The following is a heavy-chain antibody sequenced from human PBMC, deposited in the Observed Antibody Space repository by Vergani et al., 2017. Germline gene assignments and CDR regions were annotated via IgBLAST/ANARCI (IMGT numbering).Heavy chain of an antibody. CDR2: ISSSSSYI. J-gene: IGHJ4*02. V-gene: IGHV3-21*01. Sequence: EVQLVESGGGLVKPGGSLRLSCAASGFTFSSYSMNWVRQAPGKGLEWVSSISSSSSYIYYADSVKGRFTISRDNAKNSLYLQMNSLRAEDTAVYYCARDFPKLFYYDDSSGSSFDYWGQGALVTVSS. CDR3: ARDFPKLFYYDDSSGSSFDY. D-gene: IGHD3-22*01. CDR1: GFTFSSYS.